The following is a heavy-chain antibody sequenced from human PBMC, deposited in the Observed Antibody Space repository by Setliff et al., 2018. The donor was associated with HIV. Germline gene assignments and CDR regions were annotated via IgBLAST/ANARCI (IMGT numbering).Heavy chain of an antibody. CDR1: GGTFRGFG. CDR3: ATNPEMATINYYYYYMDV. Sequence: GASVKVSCKASGGTFRGFGISWVVQAPGQGLEWMGQIIPIFGTPRYAQKFQGRVTITADESTSTVYTKLSSLRSEDTAVYYCATNPEMATINYYYYYMDVWGKGTTVT. J-gene: IGHJ6*03. D-gene: IGHD5-12*01. V-gene: IGHV1-69*13. CDR2: IIPIFGTP.